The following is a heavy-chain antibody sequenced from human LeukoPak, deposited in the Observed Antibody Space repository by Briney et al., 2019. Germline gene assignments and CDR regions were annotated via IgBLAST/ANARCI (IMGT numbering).Heavy chain of an antibody. CDR2: IYPGESDT. J-gene: IGHJ4*02. CDR1: GYSFTSYW. D-gene: IGHD2-21*02. V-gene: IGHV5-51*01. Sequence: GESLKISCKGSGYSFTSYWIGWVRQMPGKGLEWMGIIYPGESDTRYSPSFQGQVTISADKSISTAYLQWSSLKASDTAMYYCARRLHTARSLYYFYYWGQGTLVTVSS. CDR3: ARRLHTARSLYYFYY.